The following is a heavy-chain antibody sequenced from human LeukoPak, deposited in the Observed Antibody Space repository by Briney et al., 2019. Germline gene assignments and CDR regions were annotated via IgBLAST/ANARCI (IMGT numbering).Heavy chain of an antibody. CDR1: GFTFSSYD. CDR2: ISGSGKTT. Sequence: GGSLRLSCAASGFTFSSYDMRWVRQAPGKGLEWVSYISGSGKTTYYGDSVKGRFTISRDNAKNSLFLQMNSLRAEDTAIYYCARDASFYDNSDSSGYWGQGTLVTVSS. CDR3: ARDASFYDNSDSSGY. D-gene: IGHD3-22*01. J-gene: IGHJ4*02. V-gene: IGHV3-48*03.